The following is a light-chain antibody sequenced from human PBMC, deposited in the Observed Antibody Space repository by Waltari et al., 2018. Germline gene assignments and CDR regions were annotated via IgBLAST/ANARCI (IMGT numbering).Light chain of an antibody. CDR2: DVS. Sequence: QSALTQPSSVSGSPGQSVTIPCTGTSRDVGGYNFVSWYQQHPDKAPKFMIYDVSKRPSGVPDRFSGSKSGNTASLTISGLQAEDEADYYCCSYAAGSLYVFGTGTKVTVL. CDR1: SRDVGGYNF. J-gene: IGLJ1*01. V-gene: IGLV2-11*01. CDR3: CSYAAGSLYV.